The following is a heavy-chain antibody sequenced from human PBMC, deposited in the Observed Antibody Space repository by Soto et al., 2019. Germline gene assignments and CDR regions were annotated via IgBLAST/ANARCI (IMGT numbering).Heavy chain of an antibody. CDR1: GDSVSSSSVT. CDR2: TYYRSKWYN. V-gene: IGHV6-1*01. Sequence: SQTLSLTCAMSGDSVSSSSVTWNWIRQSPSRGLEWLGRTYYRSKWYNDYAESVKSRITINPDTSKNQFSLKLSSVTAADTAVYYCARRIHLWPITYYFDYWGQGTLVTVSS. J-gene: IGHJ4*02. D-gene: IGHD5-18*01. CDR3: ARRIHLWPITYYFDY.